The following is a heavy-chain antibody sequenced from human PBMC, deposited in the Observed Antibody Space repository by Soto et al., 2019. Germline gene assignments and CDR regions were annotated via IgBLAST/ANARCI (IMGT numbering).Heavy chain of an antibody. V-gene: IGHV1-8*01. J-gene: IGHJ5*01. D-gene: IGHD2-21*02. CDR1: GYTFTSYD. Sequence: ASVKVSCKASGYTFTSYDINWVRQATGQGLEWMGWMNPNSGNKGYAQKIQGRVTITRNTSISTAYMELSSLRSEDTAVYYCARGRQIYGGNSFFVSVSVLRVYNWFDSWGQGTLVTVSS. CDR2: MNPNSGNK. CDR3: ARGRQIYGGNSFFVSVSVLRVYNWFDS.